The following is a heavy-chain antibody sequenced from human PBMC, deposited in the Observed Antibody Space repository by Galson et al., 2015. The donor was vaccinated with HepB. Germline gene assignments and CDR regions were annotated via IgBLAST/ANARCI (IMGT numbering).Heavy chain of an antibody. CDR3: ARRYDILTGYHYYYGMDV. V-gene: IGHV5-51*01. D-gene: IGHD3-9*01. CDR1: GYSFTSYW. J-gene: IGHJ6*02. Sequence: QSGAEVKKPGESLKISCKGSGYSFTSYWIGWVRQMPGKGLEWMGIIYPGDSDTRYSPSFQGQVTISADKSISTAYLQWSSLKASDTAMYYCARRYDILTGYHYYYGMDVWGQGTTVTVSS. CDR2: IYPGDSDT.